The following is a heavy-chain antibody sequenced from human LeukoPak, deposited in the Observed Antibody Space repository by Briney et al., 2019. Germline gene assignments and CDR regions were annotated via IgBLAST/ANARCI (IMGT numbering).Heavy chain of an antibody. CDR3: ARGVARVYFYYYMDV. Sequence: ASVKVSCKASGYTFTGYYMHWVRQAPGQGLEWMGWINPNNGGTNYAQKFQGRVTMTRDTSISTAYMELSRLRSDDTAVYYCARGVARVYFYYYMDVWGKGTTVTVSS. CDR1: GYTFTGYY. J-gene: IGHJ6*03. D-gene: IGHD2-15*01. V-gene: IGHV1-2*02. CDR2: INPNNGGT.